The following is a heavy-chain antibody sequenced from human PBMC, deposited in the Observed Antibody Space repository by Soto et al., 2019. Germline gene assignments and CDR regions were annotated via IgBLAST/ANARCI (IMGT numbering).Heavy chain of an antibody. CDR1: GYTFTGYY. Sequence: ASVKVSCKASGYTFTGYYMHWVRQAPGQGLEWMGWINPNSGGTNYAQKFQGRVTMTRDTSISTAYMELSRLRSDDTAVYYCARTPDDSSGYYSYYYYGMDVWGQGTTVTVSS. CDR2: INPNSGGT. D-gene: IGHD3-22*01. CDR3: ARTPDDSSGYYSYYYYGMDV. J-gene: IGHJ6*02. V-gene: IGHV1-2*02.